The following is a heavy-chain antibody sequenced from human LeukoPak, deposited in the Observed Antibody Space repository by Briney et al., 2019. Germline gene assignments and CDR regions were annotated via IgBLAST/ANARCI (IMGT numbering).Heavy chain of an antibody. D-gene: IGHD5-12*01. CDR2: INNSGGST. CDR1: GFTFSSYA. CDR3: AKPPGLRRLDP. V-gene: IGHV3-23*01. Sequence: GGSLRLYCAASGFTFSSYAMNWVRQAPGKGLAWVSGINNSGGSTYYADSVKGRFTISRDNSKNTLYLQMNSLRAEDTAVYYCAKPPGLRRLDPWGQGTLVTVSS. J-gene: IGHJ5*02.